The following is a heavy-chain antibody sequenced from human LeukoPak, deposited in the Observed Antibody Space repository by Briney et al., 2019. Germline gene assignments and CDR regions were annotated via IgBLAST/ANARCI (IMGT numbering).Heavy chain of an antibody. CDR2: INTNTGNP. J-gene: IGHJ4*02. CDR3: ASGYSVTTLNYYDSSGYPLFDY. V-gene: IGHV7-4-1*02. CDR1: GYTFTSYA. Sequence: GASVKVSCKASGYTFTSYAMNWVRQAPGQGLEWMGWINTNTGNPTYAQGFTGRFVFSLDTSVSTAYLQISSLKAEDTAVYYCASGYSVTTLNYYDSSGYPLFDYWGQGTLVTVSS. D-gene: IGHD3-22*01.